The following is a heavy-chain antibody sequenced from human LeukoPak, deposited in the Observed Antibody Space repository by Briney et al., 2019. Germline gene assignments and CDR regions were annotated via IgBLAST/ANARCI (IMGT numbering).Heavy chain of an antibody. CDR1: GFSFSDSA. D-gene: IGHD3-3*01. Sequence: GGSLRLSCASSGFSFSDSAVSWVRHSPGEGLKWVSSISDTGGRTYYADSVKGRFTITRDNSRNTVNLQMNGLRADDTARYYCAKGGQDFDFWRFDLWGQGILAIVSS. J-gene: IGHJ5*02. V-gene: IGHV3-23*01. CDR3: AKGGQDFDFWRFDL. CDR2: ISDTGGRT.